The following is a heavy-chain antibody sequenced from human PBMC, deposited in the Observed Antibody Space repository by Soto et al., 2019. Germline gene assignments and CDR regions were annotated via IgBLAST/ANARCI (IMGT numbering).Heavy chain of an antibody. CDR1: GFTFDDYA. CDR2: ISWNSGSI. D-gene: IGHD1-1*01. V-gene: IGHV3-9*01. CDR3: ASKLEDAFDI. Sequence: EVQLVESGGGLVQPGRSLRLSCAASGFTFDDYAMHWVRQAPGKGLEWVSGISWNSGSIGYADSVKGRFTISRDNAKNSLYLQMNSLRAEDTALYYCASKLEDAFDIWGQGTMVTVSS. J-gene: IGHJ3*02.